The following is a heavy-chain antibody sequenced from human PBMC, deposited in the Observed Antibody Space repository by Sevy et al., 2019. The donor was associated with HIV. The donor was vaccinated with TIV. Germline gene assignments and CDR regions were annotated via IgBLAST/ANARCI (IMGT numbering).Heavy chain of an antibody. CDR2: IRSKAYGEPT. CDR1: GFTVGDYA. D-gene: IGHD6-6*01. J-gene: IGHJ5*02. CDR3: TRDKCTEYSSSPGWLDP. Sequence: GGSMRLSCTASGFTVGDYAMSCFRQAPGKGLEWVGFIRSKAYGEPTEDATSVKSRFTISRVDSKSIAYLQMNSLKTEDTAVYYCTRDKCTEYSSSPGWLDPWRQGTLVTVS. V-gene: IGHV3-49*03.